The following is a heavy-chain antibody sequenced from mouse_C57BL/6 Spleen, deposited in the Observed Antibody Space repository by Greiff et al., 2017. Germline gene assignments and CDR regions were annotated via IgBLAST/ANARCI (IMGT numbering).Heavy chain of an antibody. Sequence: QVQLQQPGAELVKPGASVKLSCKASGYTFTRYWMPWVKQRPGQGLEWIGEIDPSDSYPNYNQKFKGKATLTVDTSSSTAYRQLSSLKSEDSAVYYCAEGGHGFAYWGQGTLVTVSA. V-gene: IGHV1-50*01. D-gene: IGHD3-1*01. J-gene: IGHJ3*01. CDR2: IDPSDSYP. CDR3: AEGGHGFAY. CDR1: GYTFTRYW.